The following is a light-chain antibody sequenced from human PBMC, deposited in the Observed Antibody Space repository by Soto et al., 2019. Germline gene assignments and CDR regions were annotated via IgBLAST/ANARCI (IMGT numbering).Light chain of an antibody. V-gene: IGKV3-15*01. CDR2: GAS. Sequence: EIGLTQSPVTLSLSVGDGVTLSCRASQSISSNLAWYQHKPGQAPRLLIYGASTRDTGIPARFSGRGSGTEFTLTISSLQSEDFAVYYCQQYNNWPWTFGQGTKVDI. CDR1: QSISSN. CDR3: QQYNNWPWT. J-gene: IGKJ1*01.